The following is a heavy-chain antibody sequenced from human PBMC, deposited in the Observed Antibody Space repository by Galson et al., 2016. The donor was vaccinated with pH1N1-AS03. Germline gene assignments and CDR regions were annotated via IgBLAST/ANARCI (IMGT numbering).Heavy chain of an antibody. CDR1: GYKFTSYG. CDR2: ISGYNINA. D-gene: IGHD2-2*01. Sequence: SVKVSCKASGYKFTSYGVSWVRQAPGQGLEWMGWISGYNINAKYAEKFQGRVTLTTDKSTSTAYMELRSLTSDDTAVYFCARDGDIVIGPSAIDYYGMDVWGQGTTVTVSS. V-gene: IGHV1-18*01. J-gene: IGHJ6*02. CDR3: ARDGDIVIGPSAIDYYGMDV.